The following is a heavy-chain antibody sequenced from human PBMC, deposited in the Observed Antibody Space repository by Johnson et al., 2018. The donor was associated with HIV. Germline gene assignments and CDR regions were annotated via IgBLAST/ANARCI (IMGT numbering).Heavy chain of an antibody. CDR2: LNCSGGRT. CDR3: ARVQSLQWELLDGDAFDI. D-gene: IGHD1-26*01. J-gene: IGHJ3*02. CDR1: GFTFSDYY. Sequence: VQLVESGGGLVQPGGSLRLSCAASGFTFSDYYMSWIRQAPGKGLEWVSGLNCSGGRTGYVDSVKGRFTISRDNAKNSLYVQMNSLRAEDTAVYYCARVQSLQWELLDGDAFDIWGQGTMVTVSS. V-gene: IGHV3-20*04.